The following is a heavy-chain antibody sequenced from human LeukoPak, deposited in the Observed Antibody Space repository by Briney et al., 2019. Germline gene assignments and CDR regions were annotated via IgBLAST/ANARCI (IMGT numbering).Heavy chain of an antibody. Sequence: GGSLRLSCAASGFTFNTYGMHWVRQAPGKGLEWVAVIWYDGSNKYYADSVKGRFTISRDNSKNTLYLQMNSLRAEDTAVYYCARVRDDSSGYYPPYYYFDYWGQGTLVTVSS. V-gene: IGHV3-33*01. CDR2: IWYDGSNK. J-gene: IGHJ4*02. D-gene: IGHD3-22*01. CDR1: GFTFNTYG. CDR3: ARVRDDSSGYYPPYYYFDY.